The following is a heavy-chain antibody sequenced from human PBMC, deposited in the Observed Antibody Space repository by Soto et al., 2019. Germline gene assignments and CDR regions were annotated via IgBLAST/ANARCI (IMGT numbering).Heavy chain of an antibody. J-gene: IGHJ4*02. D-gene: IGHD3-22*01. Sequence: ASVKVSCKASGGTFSSYAISWVRQAPGQGLEWMGGIIPILGIANYAQKFQGRVTITADKSTSTAYMELSSLRSEDTAVYYCARAPRVAGWDSSGYYDYFDYWGQGTLVTVSS. CDR1: GGTFSSYA. V-gene: IGHV1-69*10. CDR2: IIPILGIA. CDR3: ARAPRVAGWDSSGYYDYFDY.